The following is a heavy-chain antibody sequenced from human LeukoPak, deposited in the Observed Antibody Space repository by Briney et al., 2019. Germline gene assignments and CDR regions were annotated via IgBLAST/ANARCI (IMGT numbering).Heavy chain of an antibody. D-gene: IGHD1-26*01. CDR2: INPNSGGA. Sequence: GASVKVSCKASGYTFTGYYMHWVRQAPGQGLEWMGWINPNSGGANYAQKFQGRVTMTRDTSISTAYMELSRLRSEDTAVYYCARGYSGSYWFDYWGQGTLVTVSS. CDR1: GYTFTGYY. CDR3: ARGYSGSYWFDY. J-gene: IGHJ4*02. V-gene: IGHV1-2*02.